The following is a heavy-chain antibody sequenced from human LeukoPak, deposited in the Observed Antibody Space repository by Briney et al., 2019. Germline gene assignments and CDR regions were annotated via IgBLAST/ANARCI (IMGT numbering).Heavy chain of an antibody. Sequence: GGSLRLSCAASGFTFSSYWMNWVRQAPGKGLVWVSRIASDGSSTTYADSVKGRFSISRDNAKNTLYLQMNSLRVEDTAVYYCATSHDSSGNDWGQGTLVTVSS. CDR3: ATSHDSSGND. CDR1: GFTFSSYW. CDR2: IASDGSST. V-gene: IGHV3-74*01. J-gene: IGHJ4*02. D-gene: IGHD3-22*01.